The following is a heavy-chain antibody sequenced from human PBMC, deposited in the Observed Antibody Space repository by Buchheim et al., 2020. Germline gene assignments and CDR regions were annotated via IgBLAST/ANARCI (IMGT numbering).Heavy chain of an antibody. CDR2: ISGSGGST. CDR3: AKDHRYSGSYFDY. D-gene: IGHD1-26*01. V-gene: IGHV3-23*04. J-gene: IGHJ4*02. CDR1: GFPFSSYA. Sequence: EVQLVESGGGLVQPGGSLSLSCAASGFPFSSYAMGWVRQAPGKGLEWISAISGSGGSTYSAASVKGRFTISRDNSKTRLYLQMNSLRAEDTAVYYCAKDHRYSGSYFDYWGQGTL.